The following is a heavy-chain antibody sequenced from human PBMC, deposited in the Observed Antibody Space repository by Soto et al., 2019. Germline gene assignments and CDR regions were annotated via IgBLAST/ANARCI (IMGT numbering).Heavy chain of an antibody. Sequence: QVQLVQSGAEVRKPGSSVKVSCKASAGIFSSYAITWVRQAPGQGLEWVGEVIPIFGKTNYAQNFQGRVTITADGSTSTAHMELTSLASDDTAVYYCARGNGYNYKGAYFDLWVQGTLVSVSS. CDR3: ARGNGYNYKGAYFDL. CDR2: VIPIFGKT. V-gene: IGHV1-69*01. D-gene: IGHD5-12*01. J-gene: IGHJ4*02. CDR1: AGIFSSYA.